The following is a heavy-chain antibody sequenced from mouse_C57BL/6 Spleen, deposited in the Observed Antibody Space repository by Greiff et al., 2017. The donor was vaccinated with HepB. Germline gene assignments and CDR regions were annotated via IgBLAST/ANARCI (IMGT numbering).Heavy chain of an antibody. CDR2: LSSGSSTI. D-gene: IGHD4-1*01. CDR3: ARDWEWYFDV. CDR1: GFTFSDYG. V-gene: IGHV5-17*01. Sequence: EVHLVESGGGLVKPGGSLKLSCAASGFTFSDYGMHWVRQAPEKGLEWVAYLSSGSSTIYYADTVKGRFTISSDNARNTLFLQMTSLRSEDTAMYYCARDWEWYFDVWGTGTTVTVSS. J-gene: IGHJ1*03.